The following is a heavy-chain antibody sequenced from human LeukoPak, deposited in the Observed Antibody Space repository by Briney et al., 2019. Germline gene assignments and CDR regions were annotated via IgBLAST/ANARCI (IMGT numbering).Heavy chain of an antibody. D-gene: IGHD6-19*01. J-gene: IGHJ3*02. Sequence: GRSLRLSCAASGFTISSYGMHWVRQAPGKGLEGVAVISYDGSNKQYADSVKGRFTISRDNSKNTLSLQMNRLRAEDTAVYYCAKAVYSSGWSAFDIWGQGTMVTVSS. V-gene: IGHV3-30*18. CDR3: AKAVYSSGWSAFDI. CDR2: ISYDGSNK. CDR1: GFTISSYG.